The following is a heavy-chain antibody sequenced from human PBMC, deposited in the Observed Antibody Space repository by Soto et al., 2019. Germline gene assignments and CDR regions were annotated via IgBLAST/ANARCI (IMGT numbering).Heavy chain of an antibody. CDR3: AKGKISATTDISFDS. D-gene: IGHD1-26*01. CDR2: FSGPGGGT. Sequence: GGALGLSGECSRGKVSRFARSWVRQATGKGLEWVSTFSGPGGGTYYGYSVKGRFTISRDNFKSSLYLQMSNLRAEDTAIYYWAKGKISATTDISFDSWGQGTLVS. J-gene: IGHJ5*01. V-gene: IGHV3-23*01. CDR1: RGKVSRFA.